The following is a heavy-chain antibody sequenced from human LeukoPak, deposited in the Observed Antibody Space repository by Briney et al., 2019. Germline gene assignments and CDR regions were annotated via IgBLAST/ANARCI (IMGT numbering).Heavy chain of an antibody. D-gene: IGHD3-22*01. Sequence: ASVTVSCKASGYTFTSYAMNWVRQAPGRGLEWMGWISAYNGNTNYAQKLQGRVTMTTDTSTSTAYMELRSLRSDDTAVYYCARDSGTMIVASDAFDIWGQGTMVTVSS. CDR3: ARDSGTMIVASDAFDI. J-gene: IGHJ3*02. CDR2: ISAYNGNT. CDR1: GYTFTSYA. V-gene: IGHV1-18*01.